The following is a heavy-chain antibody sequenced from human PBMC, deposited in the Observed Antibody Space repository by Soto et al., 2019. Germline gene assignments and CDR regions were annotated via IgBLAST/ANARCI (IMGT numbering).Heavy chain of an antibody. D-gene: IGHD3-3*01. J-gene: IGHJ3*02. CDR1: GFILSSYW. CDR3: ASNIFYDFWSGYYAFDI. CDR2: IKPDGSGK. Sequence: EVQLVESGGDFVQPGGSLRLSCVASGFILSSYWMSWVRQAPGKGLEWVANIKPDGSGKYYVDSVKGRFTISRDNAKNSLYLQMNSLIAEDTAVYYCASNIFYDFWSGYYAFDIWGRGTIVTVSS. V-gene: IGHV3-7*01.